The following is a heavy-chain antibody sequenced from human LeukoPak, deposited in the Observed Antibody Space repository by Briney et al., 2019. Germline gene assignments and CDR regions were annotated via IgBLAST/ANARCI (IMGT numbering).Heavy chain of an antibody. CDR1: GGSISSYY. D-gene: IGHD2-15*01. V-gene: IGHV4-59*01. Sequence: SETLSLTCTVSGGSISSYYWSWIRQPPGKGLEWIGYIYYSGSTNYNPSLKSRVTISVDTSKNQFSLKLSSVTAADTAVYYCARGVVGPLNWFDPWGQGNLVTVSS. CDR2: IYYSGST. J-gene: IGHJ5*02. CDR3: ARGVVGPLNWFDP.